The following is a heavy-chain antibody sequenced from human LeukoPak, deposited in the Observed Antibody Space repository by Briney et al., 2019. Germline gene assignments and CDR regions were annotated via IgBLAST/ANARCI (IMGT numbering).Heavy chain of an antibody. J-gene: IGHJ4*02. CDR2: IYYSGST. CDR1: GGSIRSGGYY. V-gene: IGHV4-31*03. Sequence: SETLSLTCTVSGGSIRSGGYYWSWIPQHPGKGLEWIGYIYYSGSTYYNPSLKSRVTISVDTSKNQFSLKLSSVTAADTAVYYCARAPFIVVVPAAMSDWGQGTLVTVSS. CDR3: ARAPFIVVVPAAMSD. D-gene: IGHD2-2*01.